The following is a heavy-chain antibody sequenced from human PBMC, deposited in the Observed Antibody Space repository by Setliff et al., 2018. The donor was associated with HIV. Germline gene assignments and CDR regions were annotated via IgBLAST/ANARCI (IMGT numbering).Heavy chain of an antibody. CDR3: VGSTIAAAVYYYYYYMDV. CDR1: GLSMSTTSYY. D-gene: IGHD6-13*01. J-gene: IGHJ6*03. CDR2: IYYSGST. Sequence: SETLSLTCTVSGLSMSTTSYYWGWIRQTPGKGLEWIGSIYYSGSTYYNPSLTSRVTISVDTSKNQFSLNLSSVTAADTAVYYCVGSTIAAAVYYYYYYMDVWGKGTTVTVSS. V-gene: IGHV4-39*01.